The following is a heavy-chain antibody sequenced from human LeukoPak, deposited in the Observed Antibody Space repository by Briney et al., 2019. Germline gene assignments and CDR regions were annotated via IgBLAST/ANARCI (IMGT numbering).Heavy chain of an antibody. CDR3: GSGEFTVVRGVYVDH. D-gene: IGHD3-10*01. CDR1: GGTFSSYA. V-gene: IGHV1-69*05. Sequence: ASVKVSCKASGGTFSSYAISWVRQAPGQGLEWMGGIIPIFGTANYAQKFQGRVTITTDQSTSTAYMEPSSLTTEDTAVYYYGSGEFTVVRGVYVDHGGQNTLVTVSS. J-gene: IGHJ4*02. CDR2: IIPIFGTA.